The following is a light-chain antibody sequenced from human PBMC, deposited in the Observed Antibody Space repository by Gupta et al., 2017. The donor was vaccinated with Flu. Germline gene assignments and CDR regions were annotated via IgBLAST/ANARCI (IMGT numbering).Light chain of an antibody. CDR3: QASTSSTLV. CDR2: QDS. J-gene: IGLJ2*01. CDR1: TLGDKY. Sequence: SYELPQPPSVSVSPVQTASITCSGDTLGDKYACWYQQKPRQSPVLFMYQDSKPAAATRECFSNSDSATTVTLTSSGAEAVDDYYYYSQASTSSTLVFGGGIKLTVL. V-gene: IGLV3-1*01.